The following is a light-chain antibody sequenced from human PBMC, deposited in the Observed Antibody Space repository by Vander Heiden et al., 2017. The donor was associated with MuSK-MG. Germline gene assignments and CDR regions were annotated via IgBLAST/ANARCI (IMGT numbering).Light chain of an antibody. J-gene: IGKJ1*01. Sequence: EIVMTQSPGTLSVSPGDSATLSCRASQSVSNDLAWYQQKPGQAPRLLIYGASTRAAGIPARFSGSGSGTEFTLTISSLQSEDFAVFYCHQYNTWPPGTFGQGTKVEIK. V-gene: IGKV3D-15*01. CDR1: QSVSND. CDR3: HQYNTWPPGT. CDR2: GAS.